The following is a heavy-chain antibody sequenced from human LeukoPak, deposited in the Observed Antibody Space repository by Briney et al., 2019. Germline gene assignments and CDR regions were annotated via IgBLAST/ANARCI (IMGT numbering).Heavy chain of an antibody. CDR3: AKEASGSYGYRRWGYFDY. CDR2: ISWSSGSI. D-gene: IGHD3-10*01. V-gene: IGHV3-9*01. J-gene: IGHJ4*02. CDR1: GLTFDDYA. Sequence: GGSLRLSCAVSGLTFDDYAMHWVRQAPGKGLEWVSGISWSSGSIGYGDSVKGRFTISRDNAKHSLYLQMNSLRAEDTALYYCAKEASGSYGYRRWGYFDYWGQGTLVTVSS.